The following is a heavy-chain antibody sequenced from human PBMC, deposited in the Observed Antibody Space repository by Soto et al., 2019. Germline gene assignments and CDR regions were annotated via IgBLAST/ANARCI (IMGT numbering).Heavy chain of an antibody. V-gene: IGHV4-59*01. Sequence: SETLSLTCTVSGGSISSYYWSWIRQPPGKVLEWIGYIYYSGSTNYNPSLKSRVTISVDTSKNQFSLKLSSVTAADTAVYYCARGSRYCTNGVCYYLFDPWGKGTLVTVSS. D-gene: IGHD2-8*01. CDR1: GGSISSYY. CDR2: IYYSGST. J-gene: IGHJ5*02. CDR3: ARGSRYCTNGVCYYLFDP.